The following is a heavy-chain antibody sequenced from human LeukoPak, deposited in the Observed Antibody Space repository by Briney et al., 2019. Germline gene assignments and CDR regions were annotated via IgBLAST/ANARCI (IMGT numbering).Heavy chain of an antibody. CDR3: ARAGSFTIFGVVIQGWFDP. CDR1: GYTFTSYD. V-gene: IGHV1-8*01. J-gene: IGHJ5*02. CDR2: MNPNSGNT. Sequence: ASVKVSCKASGYTFTSYDINWVRQATGQGLEWMGWMNPNSGNTGYAQKFQGRVTMTRNTSISTAYMELSSLRSEDTAVYYCARAGSFTIFGVVIQGWFDPWGQGTLVTVSS. D-gene: IGHD3-3*01.